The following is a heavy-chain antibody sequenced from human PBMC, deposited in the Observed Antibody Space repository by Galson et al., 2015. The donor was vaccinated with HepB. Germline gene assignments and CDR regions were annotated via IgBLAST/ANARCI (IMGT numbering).Heavy chain of an antibody. CDR1: GGSFSGYY. J-gene: IGHJ4*02. CDR2: INHSGST. Sequence: ETLSLTCAVYGGSFSGYYWSWIRQPPGKGLEWIGEINHSGSTNYNPSLKSRVTISVDTSKNQFSLKLSSVTAADTAVYYCARARDIVVVVAATDRGVRGQHKAGREVGFDYWGQGTLVTVSS. D-gene: IGHD2-15*01. V-gene: IGHV4-34*01. CDR3: ARARDIVVVVAATDRGVRGQHKAGREVGFDY.